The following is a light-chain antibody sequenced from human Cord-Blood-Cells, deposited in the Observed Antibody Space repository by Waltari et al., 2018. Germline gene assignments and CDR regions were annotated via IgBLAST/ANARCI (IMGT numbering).Light chain of an antibody. J-gene: IGLJ3*02. CDR2: DVS. Sequence: QSALTQPASVSGSPGQSITISCTGTSRDVGCYNHVSWYQQHPGKAAKLMIYDVSKRPSGVSNRFSGSKSGNTASLTISGLQAEDEADYYCSSYTSSSTWVFGGGTKLTVL. CDR1: SRDVGCYNH. V-gene: IGLV2-14*01. CDR3: SSYTSSSTWV.